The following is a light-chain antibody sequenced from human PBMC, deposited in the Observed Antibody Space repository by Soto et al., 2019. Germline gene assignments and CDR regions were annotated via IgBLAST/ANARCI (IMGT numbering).Light chain of an antibody. CDR2: VNSDGSH. CDR1: SGHSSYA. J-gene: IGLJ2*01. Sequence: QSVLTQSPSASASLGASVKLTCTLSSGHSSYAIAWHQQQPEKGPRYLMKVNSDGSHSKGDGIPDRLSGSSSGAERYLTTPSLQSEDGADYYCNPWAPDIHVVFGGGTKLTVL. V-gene: IGLV4-69*01. CDR3: NPWAPDIHVV.